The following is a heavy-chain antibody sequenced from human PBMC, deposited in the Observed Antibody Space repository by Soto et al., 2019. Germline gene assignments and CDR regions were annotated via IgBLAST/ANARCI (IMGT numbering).Heavy chain of an antibody. CDR2: LYWDDDK. CDR3: AHSKTSCMRYYFDY. V-gene: IGHV2-5*02. Sequence: QITLKESGPTLVKPTQPLTLTCTFSGFSLSTTRVGVGWIRQPPGEALEWLALLYWDDDKLYSTSLKRRLTITQDTSKNQVVLTLTNMDPVDTATYYCAHSKTSCMRYYFDYWGQGTLVTVSS. J-gene: IGHJ4*02. CDR1: GFSLSTTRVG.